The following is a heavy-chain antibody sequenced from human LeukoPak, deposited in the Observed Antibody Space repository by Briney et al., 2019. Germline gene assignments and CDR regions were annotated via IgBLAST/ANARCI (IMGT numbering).Heavy chain of an antibody. CDR2: IHPRDSET. CDR3: ASTPVRYFDWFPAFDY. Sequence: GESLKISCKGSGYSFTNYWIGWVRQMPGQGPEWIGIIHPRDSETVYTPSFRGQVTISADKSISTAYLQWSSLKASDTAMYYCASTPVRYFDWFPAFDYWGQGTLVTVSS. D-gene: IGHD3-9*01. V-gene: IGHV5-51*01. CDR1: GYSFTNYW. J-gene: IGHJ4*02.